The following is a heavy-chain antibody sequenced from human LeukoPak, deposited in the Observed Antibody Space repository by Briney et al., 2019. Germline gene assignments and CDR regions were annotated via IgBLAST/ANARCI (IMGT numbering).Heavy chain of an antibody. D-gene: IGHD1-26*01. CDR2: VQYSGNT. CDR3: ARGINVGATSY. CDR1: GGSISTFY. V-gene: IGHV4-59*01. Sequence: SETLSLTCTVSGGSISTFYWSWVRQSPGKGLEWIGCVQYSGNTKYNPLFKSRVTISVDTSKNQFSLRLSSVTTADTAMYFCARGINVGATSYWGQGTLVTVSA. J-gene: IGHJ4*02.